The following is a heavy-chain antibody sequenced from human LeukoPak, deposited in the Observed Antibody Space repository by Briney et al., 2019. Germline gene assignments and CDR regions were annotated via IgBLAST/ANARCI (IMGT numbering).Heavy chain of an antibody. CDR1: GVSLTDYY. CDR2: VSPDGYD. Sequence: PSETLSLTCAVSGVSLTDYYWSWIRQSPGKGLEWIGEVSPDGYDKYNPSLKSRVRISVDRYEHQLSLRLSSVTAADTAIYYCARIRCVSGPEICYNHWAQGSLVTVSS. J-gene: IGHJ5*02. V-gene: IGHV4-34*01. CDR3: ARIRCVSGPEICYNH. D-gene: IGHD2-8*01.